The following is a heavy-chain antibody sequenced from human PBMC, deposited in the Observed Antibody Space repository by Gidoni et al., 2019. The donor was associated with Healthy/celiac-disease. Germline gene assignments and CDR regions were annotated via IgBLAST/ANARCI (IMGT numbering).Heavy chain of an antibody. D-gene: IGHD1-7*01. Sequence: QVQLVRSGGGVVQPGRSMRLSCAASGFPFSSYARHWVRQAPGKGLEWVAVISDDGSNKYYAHAVTGRFTISRDNSKNPLYLQMNSLRAEDTAVYYCARGNWNYYVDYYYYGMDVWGQGTTVTVSS. J-gene: IGHJ6*02. CDR1: GFPFSSYA. CDR2: ISDDGSNK. V-gene: IGHV3-30-3*01. CDR3: ARGNWNYYVDYYYYGMDV.